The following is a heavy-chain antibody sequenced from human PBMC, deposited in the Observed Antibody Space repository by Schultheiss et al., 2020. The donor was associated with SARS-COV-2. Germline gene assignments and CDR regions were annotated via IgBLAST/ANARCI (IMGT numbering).Heavy chain of an antibody. CDR1: GGSISSYY. D-gene: IGHD3-3*01. V-gene: IGHV4-59*12. Sequence: SETLSLTCTVSGGSISSYYWSWIRQPPGKGLEWIGYIYYSGSTNYNPSLKSRVTISVDTSKNQFSLKLSSVTAADTVVYYCARVITIFGVTNRFDPWGQGTLVTVSS. J-gene: IGHJ5*02. CDR2: IYYSGST. CDR3: ARVITIFGVTNRFDP.